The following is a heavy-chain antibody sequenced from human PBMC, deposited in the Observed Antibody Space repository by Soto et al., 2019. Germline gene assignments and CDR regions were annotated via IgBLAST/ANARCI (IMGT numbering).Heavy chain of an antibody. J-gene: IGHJ3*02. CDR1: GFTFSSYD. V-gene: IGHV3-13*01. CDR3: ARGAPGFDAFDI. D-gene: IGHD3-9*01. CDR2: IGTAGDT. Sequence: EVQLVESGGGLVQPGGSLRLSCAASGFTFSSYDMHWVRQATGKGLEWVSAIGTAGDTYYPGSVKGRFTISRENAKNSLYLQMNSLRAGDTAVYYCARGAPGFDAFDIWDQGTMVTVSS.